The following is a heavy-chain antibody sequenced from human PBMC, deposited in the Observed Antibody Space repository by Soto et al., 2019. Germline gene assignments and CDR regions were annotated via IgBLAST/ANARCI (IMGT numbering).Heavy chain of an antibody. D-gene: IGHD3-22*01. Sequence: SVKVSCKVSGGSFSSFSINWVRQAPGQRFEWMGGIIPILGTANFTQKFQDRVTFTADESTATAYMTLSSLTSEDTAFYYCTSFDSNGYYPQNNYWGQGTKVTVYS. CDR2: IIPILGTA. CDR3: TSFDSNGYYPQNNY. V-gene: IGHV1-69*13. J-gene: IGHJ4*02. CDR1: GGSFSSFS.